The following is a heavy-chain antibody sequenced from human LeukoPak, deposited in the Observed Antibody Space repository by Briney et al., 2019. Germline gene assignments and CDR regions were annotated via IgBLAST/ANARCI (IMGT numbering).Heavy chain of an antibody. CDR1: GGSFSGYY. CDR3: ARGPFVLGSASPNWFDP. D-gene: IGHD3-10*01. Sequence: SETLSLTGAAYGGSFSGYYRSWIRQPPGKGLEWIGEINHSGSTNYNPSLKSRVTISVDTSKNQFSLKLSSVTAVDTAVFYCARGPFVLGSASPNWFDPWGQGTLVTVSS. CDR2: INHSGST. J-gene: IGHJ5*02. V-gene: IGHV4-34*01.